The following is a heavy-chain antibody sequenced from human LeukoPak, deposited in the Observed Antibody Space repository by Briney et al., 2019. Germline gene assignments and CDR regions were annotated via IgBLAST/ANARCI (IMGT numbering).Heavy chain of an antibody. D-gene: IGHD6-13*01. CDR2: INPDSGGT. CDR3: ASREPRIAAAFDY. J-gene: IGHJ4*02. V-gene: IGHV1-2*02. Sequence: ASVKVSCKASGYTFTGYYMHWVRQAPGQGLERMGWINPDSGGTNYAQRFQGRVTMTRDTSISTAYMELSRLRSDDTAVYYCASREPRIAAAFDYWGQGTLVTVTS. CDR1: GYTFTGYY.